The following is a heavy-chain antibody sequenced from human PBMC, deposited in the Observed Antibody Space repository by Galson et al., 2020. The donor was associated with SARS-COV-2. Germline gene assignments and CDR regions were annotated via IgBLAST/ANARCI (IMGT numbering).Heavy chain of an antibody. CDR3: ARGLTTVTRTYGMDV. CDR2: ISGSGTNI. J-gene: IGHJ6*02. D-gene: IGHD4-17*01. V-gene: IGHV3-11*01. CDR1: GFTFSDYY. Sequence: GGSLRLSCAASGFTFSDYYINWIRQAPEKGLEWVSYISGSGTNIYFADSVKGRFTISRDNAKNSLYLQMNSLRAEDTAVYYCARGLTTVTRTYGMDVWGQGTTVTVSS.